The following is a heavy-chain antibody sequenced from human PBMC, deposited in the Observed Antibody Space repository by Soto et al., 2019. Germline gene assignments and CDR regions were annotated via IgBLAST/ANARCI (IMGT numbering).Heavy chain of an antibody. J-gene: IGHJ4*02. V-gene: IGHV5-51*01. D-gene: IGHD1-1*01. CDR1: GYSFTSYW. Sequence: GESLKISCKGSGYSFTSYWISWVRQMPGKGLEWMGRIYPSDSDTRYSPSFQGHVTISADKSISTAYLQWSSLKASDTAMYYCVRREGNWNDLDLVAYWGQRTLV. CDR2: IYPSDSDT. CDR3: VRREGNWNDLDLVAY.